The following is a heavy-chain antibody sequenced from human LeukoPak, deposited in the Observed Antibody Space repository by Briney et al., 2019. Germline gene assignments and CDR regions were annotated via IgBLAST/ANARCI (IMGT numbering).Heavy chain of an antibody. CDR2: IYSGGTT. CDR3: ARVDTVMAYYFDL. CDR1: GFTVSTNC. Sequence: PGGSLRLSCAASGFTVSTNCMTWVRQAPGKGLEWVSTIYSGGTTYYADSVMGRFTISRNNSRNKLYLQMISLRAEDTAVYYCARVDTVMAYYFDLWGQGTLVTVSS. V-gene: IGHV3-53*04. J-gene: IGHJ4*02. D-gene: IGHD5-18*01.